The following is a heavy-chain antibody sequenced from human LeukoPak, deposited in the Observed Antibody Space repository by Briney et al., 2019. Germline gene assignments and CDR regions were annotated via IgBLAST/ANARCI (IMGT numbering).Heavy chain of an antibody. Sequence: SETLSLTCTVSGDSVSSNNCYWGWIRQPPGKGLEWIGSMYYSGTTYYNPSLKSRVTISVDTSKNQFSLKLSSVTAADTAVYYCASCMYSSSSYYFDYWGQGTLVTVSS. D-gene: IGHD6-6*01. V-gene: IGHV4-39*01. CDR2: MYYSGTT. CDR3: ASCMYSSSSYYFDY. J-gene: IGHJ4*02. CDR1: GDSVSSNNCY.